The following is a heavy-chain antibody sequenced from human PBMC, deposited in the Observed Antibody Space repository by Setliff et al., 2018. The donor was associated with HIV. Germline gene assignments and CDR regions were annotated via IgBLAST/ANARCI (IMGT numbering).Heavy chain of an antibody. CDR1: GGIFSNYA. CDR2: IIPIFGTA. CDR3: ARGDMIAFGGVGPFDY. V-gene: IGHV1-69*13. Sequence: SVKVSCKASGGIFSNYAINWMRLAPGQGLEWMGGIIPIFGTADYAQRFQGRVTITADESTSTAYMELSSLRSADTAVYYCARGDMIAFGGVGPFDYWGQGTLVTVSS. J-gene: IGHJ4*02. D-gene: IGHD3-16*01.